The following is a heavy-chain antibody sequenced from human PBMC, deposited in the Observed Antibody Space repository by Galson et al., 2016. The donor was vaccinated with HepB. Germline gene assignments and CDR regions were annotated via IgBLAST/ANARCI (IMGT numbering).Heavy chain of an antibody. V-gene: IGHV2-5*02. CDR1: GFSLSTSGVG. CDR3: AQMSVSYYNSSGYYSSSTFDF. CDR2: IYWDDDK. D-gene: IGHD3-22*01. Sequence: PALVKPTQTLTLTCTFSGFSLSTSGVGVGWIRQPPGKALEWLALIYWDDDKRYSPSLKSRLTITKDTSKNQVVLTMTNMDPVDTATYYCAQMSVSYYNSSGYYSSSTFDFWGQGTLVTVSS. J-gene: IGHJ4*02.